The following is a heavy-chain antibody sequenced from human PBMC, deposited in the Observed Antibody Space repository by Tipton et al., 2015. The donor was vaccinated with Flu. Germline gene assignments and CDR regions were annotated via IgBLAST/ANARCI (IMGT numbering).Heavy chain of an antibody. V-gene: IGHV3-21*01. J-gene: IGHJ6*02. Sequence: QLVQSGGGLVKPGGSLRLSCAASGFTFSSYSMNWVRQAPGKGLEWVSSISSSSSYIYYADSVKGRFTISRDNAKNSLYLQMNSLRAEDTAVYYCASQPTGDSSGWYSGMDVWGQGTTVTVSS. CDR1: GFTFSSYS. D-gene: IGHD6-19*01. CDR2: ISSSSSYI. CDR3: ASQPTGDSSGWYSGMDV.